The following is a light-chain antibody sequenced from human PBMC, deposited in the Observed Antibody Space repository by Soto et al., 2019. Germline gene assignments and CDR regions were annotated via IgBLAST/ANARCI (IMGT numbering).Light chain of an antibody. CDR1: QSVSSNF. CDR3: QQYYTSLT. Sequence: EIVLTQSPGTLSLSPGERATLSCRASQSVSSNFLAWYQQKPGQAPRLLIYGASSRATDIPDRFSGSGSGTDFTLTISRLEPEDFAVYYCQQYYTSLTFGGGTKVEIK. J-gene: IGKJ4*01. V-gene: IGKV3-20*01. CDR2: GAS.